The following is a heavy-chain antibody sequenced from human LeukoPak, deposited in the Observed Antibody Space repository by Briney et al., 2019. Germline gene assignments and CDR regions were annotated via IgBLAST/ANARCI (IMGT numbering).Heavy chain of an antibody. Sequence: GGSLRLSCAASGFTFSSYAMSWVRQAPGKGLEWVSAIGGSGGSTYYADSVKGRFTISRDNSKNTLYLQMNSLRAEDTAVYYCAKGGVRGVIYNWFDPWGQGTLVTVSS. J-gene: IGHJ5*02. CDR1: GFTFSSYA. CDR3: AKGGVRGVIYNWFDP. CDR2: IGGSGGST. V-gene: IGHV3-23*01. D-gene: IGHD3-10*01.